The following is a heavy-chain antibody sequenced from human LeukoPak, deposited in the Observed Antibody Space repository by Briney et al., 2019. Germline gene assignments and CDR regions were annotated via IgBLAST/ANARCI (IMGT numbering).Heavy chain of an antibody. D-gene: IGHD3-9*01. CDR1: GFTFSSYS. CDR2: ISSSSSYI. Sequence: PXGSLRLSCAASGFTFSSYSMNWVRQAPGKGLEWVSSISSSSSYIYYADSVKGRFTISRDNAKNSLYLQMNSLRAEDTAVYYCARGIGLTGIDAFDIWGQGTMVTVSS. V-gene: IGHV3-21*01. CDR3: ARGIGLTGIDAFDI. J-gene: IGHJ3*02.